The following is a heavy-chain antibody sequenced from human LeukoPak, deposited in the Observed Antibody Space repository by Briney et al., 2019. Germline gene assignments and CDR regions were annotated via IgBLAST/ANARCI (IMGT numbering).Heavy chain of an antibody. CDR1: GGSISSYY. J-gene: IGHJ5*02. CDR2: TYYSGST. D-gene: IGHD3-16*01. Sequence: PSETLSLTCTVSGGSISSYYWSWIRQPPGKGLEWIGYTYYSGSTNYNPSLKSRVTISVDTSKNQFSLKLSSVTAADTAVYYCARSFSLVDWFDPWGQGTLVTVSS. V-gene: IGHV4-59*01. CDR3: ARSFSLVDWFDP.